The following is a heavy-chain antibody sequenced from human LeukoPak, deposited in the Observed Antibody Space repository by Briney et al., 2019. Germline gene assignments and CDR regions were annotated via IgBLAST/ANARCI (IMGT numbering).Heavy chain of an antibody. CDR1: GFTFNNYW. Sequence: PGGSLRLSCAASGFTFNNYWMTWVRLAPGKGLEWVANIKQDGSETYYVDSVKGRFTISRDNAKNSLYLQMNSLRAEDTALYYCARKGHWNDYYYYMDVWGKGTTVTVSS. V-gene: IGHV3-7*03. CDR3: ARKGHWNDYYYYMDV. D-gene: IGHD1-1*01. CDR2: IKQDGSET. J-gene: IGHJ6*03.